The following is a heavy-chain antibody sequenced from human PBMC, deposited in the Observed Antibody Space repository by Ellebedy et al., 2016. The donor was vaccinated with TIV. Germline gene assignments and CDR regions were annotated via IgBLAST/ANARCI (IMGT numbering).Heavy chain of an antibody. CDR1: GFTFSSYS. CDR3: ARVYGDHRMDV. Sequence: GGSLRLSCAASGFTFSSYSMNWVRQAPGKGLEWVSSISSSSGYRYYADSVKGRFTISRDNAKNSLYLQMNSLRAEDTAVYYCARVYGDHRMDVWGQGTTVTVSS. V-gene: IGHV3-21*01. J-gene: IGHJ6*02. D-gene: IGHD2-21*02. CDR2: ISSSSGYR.